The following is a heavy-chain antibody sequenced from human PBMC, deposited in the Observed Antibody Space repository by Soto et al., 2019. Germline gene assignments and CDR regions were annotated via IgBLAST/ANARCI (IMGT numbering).Heavy chain of an antibody. D-gene: IGHD3-22*01. CDR1: GGSVSSGGYH. CDR3: ASTVSYYDSSGYQRWFDP. CDR2: IYYSGST. V-gene: IGHV4-61*08. Sequence: SETLSLTCTVSGGSVSSGGYHWSWIRQPPGKGLEWIGYIYYSGSTNYNPSLKSRVTISVDTSKNQFSLKLSSVTAADTAVYYCASTVSYYDSSGYQRWFDPWGQGTLVTVSS. J-gene: IGHJ5*02.